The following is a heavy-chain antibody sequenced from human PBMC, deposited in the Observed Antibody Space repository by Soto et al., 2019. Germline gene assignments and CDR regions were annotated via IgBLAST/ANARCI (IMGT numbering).Heavy chain of an antibody. CDR3: ARELFGRSVWFDP. D-gene: IGHD3-10*01. V-gene: IGHV4-59*01. J-gene: IGHJ5*02. CDR2: IYYSGST. CDR1: VGSISSYY. Sequence: SQSLSLTCTVPVGSISSYYCTWIHQAPGKGLGWIGYIYYSGSTNYNPSLKSRVTISVDTSKNQFSLKLSSVTAADTAVYYCARELFGRSVWFDPWGQGTLVTVSS.